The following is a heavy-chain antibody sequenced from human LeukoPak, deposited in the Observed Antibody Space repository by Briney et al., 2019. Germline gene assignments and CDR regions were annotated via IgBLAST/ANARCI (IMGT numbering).Heavy chain of an antibody. CDR1: GGSTSRGGYS. J-gene: IGHJ4*02. D-gene: IGHD4-17*01. V-gene: IGHV4-30-2*01. CDR3: ARGESRGAHDYGDYVPSFFDY. CDR2: IYHSGST. Sequence: PSETLSLTCAVSGGSTSRGGYSWSWIRQPPGKCLEWIGYIYHSGSTYYNPSLKSRVTISVDRSKNHFSLKLSSVTAADTAVYYCARGESRGAHDYGDYVPSFFDYWGQGTLVTVSS.